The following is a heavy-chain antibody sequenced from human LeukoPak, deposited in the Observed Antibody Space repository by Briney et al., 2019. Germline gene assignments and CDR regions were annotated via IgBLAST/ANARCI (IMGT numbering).Heavy chain of an antibody. Sequence: PGGSLRLSCAASGFTFSSYAMHWVRQAPGKGLEWVAVIPYDGSNKYYADSVKGRFTISRDNSKNTLYLQMNSLRAEDTAVYYCARDIVVVVAATRPGLYYYGMDVWGQGTTVTVSS. J-gene: IGHJ6*02. CDR1: GFTFSSYA. V-gene: IGHV3-30-3*01. CDR3: ARDIVVVVAATRPGLYYYGMDV. D-gene: IGHD2-15*01. CDR2: IPYDGSNK.